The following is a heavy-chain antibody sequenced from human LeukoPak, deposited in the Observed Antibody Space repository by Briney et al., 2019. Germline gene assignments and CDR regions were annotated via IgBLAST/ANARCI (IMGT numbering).Heavy chain of an antibody. CDR1: GFTFSSYE. D-gene: IGHD1-26*01. J-gene: IGHJ4*02. CDR3: ARDRPGIVGATRGFDY. V-gene: IGHV3-48*03. CDR2: ISSSGSTI. Sequence: GGSLRLSCAASGFTFSSYEMNWVRQAPGKGLEWVSYISSSGSTIYYADSVKGRFTISRDNATNSLYLQMNSLRAEDTAVYYCARDRPGIVGATRGFDYWGQGTLVTVSS.